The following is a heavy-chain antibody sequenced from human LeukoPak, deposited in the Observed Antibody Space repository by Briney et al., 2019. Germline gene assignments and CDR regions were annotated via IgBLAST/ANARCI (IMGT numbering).Heavy chain of an antibody. J-gene: IGHJ4*02. V-gene: IGHV3-30*18. CDR2: ISYDGSNK. D-gene: IGHD2-8*02. CDR3: AKDTDPYPTYYFDY. CDR1: GFTFSSYS. Sequence: PGGSLRLSCAASGFTFSSYSMNWVRQAPGKGLEWVAVISYDGSNKYYADSVKGRFTISRDNSKNTLYLQMNSLRAEDTAVYYCAKDTDPYPTYYFDYWGQGTLVTVSS.